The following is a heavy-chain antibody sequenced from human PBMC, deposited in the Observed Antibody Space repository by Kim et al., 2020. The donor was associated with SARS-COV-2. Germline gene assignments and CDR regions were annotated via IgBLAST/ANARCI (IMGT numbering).Heavy chain of an antibody. CDR1: GYTFTSYG. Sequence: ASVKVSCKASGYTFTSYGISWVRQAPGQGLEWMGWISAYNGNTNYAQKLQGRVTMTTDTSTSTAYMELRSLRSDDTAVYYCARALSEVAAAGNTASYYYYGMDVWGQGTTVTVSS. CDR3: ARALSEVAAAGNTASYYYYGMDV. V-gene: IGHV1-18*01. J-gene: IGHJ6*02. CDR2: ISAYNGNT. D-gene: IGHD6-13*01.